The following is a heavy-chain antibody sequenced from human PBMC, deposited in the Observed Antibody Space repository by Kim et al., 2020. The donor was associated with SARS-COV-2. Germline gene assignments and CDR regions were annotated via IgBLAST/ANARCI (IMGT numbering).Heavy chain of an antibody. J-gene: IGHJ5*02. D-gene: IGHD3-10*01. CDR3: AREVYYGSGSYPP. V-gene: IGHV7-4-1*02. Sequence: TYAQGFTGRFVFSLDTSVSTAYLQISSLKAEDTAVYYCAREVYYGSGSYPPWGQGTLVTVSS.